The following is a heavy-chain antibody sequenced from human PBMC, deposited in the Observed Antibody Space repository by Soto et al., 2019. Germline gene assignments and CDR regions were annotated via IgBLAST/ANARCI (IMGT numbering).Heavy chain of an antibody. V-gene: IGHV3-74*01. CDR1: GFTFSSYW. D-gene: IGHD3-9*01. CDR3: ARVPADYDILTGYPTLDC. Sequence: GGSLRLSCAASGFTFSSYWMHWVRQAPGKGLVWVSRINSDGSSTSYADSVKDRFTISRDNAKNTLYLQMNSLRAEDTAVYYCARVPADYDILTGYPTLDCWGQGTLVTVSS. CDR2: INSDGSST. J-gene: IGHJ4*02.